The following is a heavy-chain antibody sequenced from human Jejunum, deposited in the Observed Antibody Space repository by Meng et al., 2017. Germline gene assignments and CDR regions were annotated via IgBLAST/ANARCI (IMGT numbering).Heavy chain of an antibody. J-gene: IGHJ4*02. D-gene: IGHD3-10*01. CDR2: IKRKIDGETT. CDR1: GFTFNNAW. Sequence: GGSLRLSCVVSGFTFNNAWMRWVRQAPGKGLEWVGRIKRKIDGETTDYAAPVKGRFTISRDDSKNTVYLQLDSLETEDTAVYYCTTFHRFDSTYDYWGQGTLVTVSS. V-gene: IGHV3-15*01. CDR3: TTFHRFDSTYDY.